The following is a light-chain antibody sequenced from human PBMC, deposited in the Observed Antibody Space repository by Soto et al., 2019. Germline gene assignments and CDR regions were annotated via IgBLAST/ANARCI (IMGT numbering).Light chain of an antibody. CDR3: QSYDDSLSGFWV. V-gene: IGLV1-40*01. CDR1: SSNTGAGHD. Sequence: QSLLTQPPSVSGAPGQRVTISCTGSSSNTGAGHDVHWYQQLPGTAPKLLIYGNNNRPSGVPDRFSGSKSGTSASLAITGLQAEDEADYYCQSYDDSLSGFWVFGGGTQLTVL. CDR2: GNN. J-gene: IGLJ3*02.